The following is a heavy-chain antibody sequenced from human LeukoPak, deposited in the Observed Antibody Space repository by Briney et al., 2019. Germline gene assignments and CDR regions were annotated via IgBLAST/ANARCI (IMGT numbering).Heavy chain of an antibody. CDR1: YW. D-gene: IGHD6-19*01. J-gene: IGHJ4*02. V-gene: IGHV5-51*01. Sequence: YWSWIRQPPGKGLEWMGIIYPGDSDTRYSPSFQGQVTISADKSISTAYLQWSSLKASDTAMYYCARGGAVAGTGIHWGQGTLVTVSS. CDR3: ARGGAVAGTGIH. CDR2: IYPGDSDT.